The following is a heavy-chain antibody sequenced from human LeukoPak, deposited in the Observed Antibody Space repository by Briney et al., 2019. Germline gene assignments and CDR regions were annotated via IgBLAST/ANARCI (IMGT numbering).Heavy chain of an antibody. CDR1: GFTVSSNY. Sequence: GGSLRLSCAASGFTVSSNYMSWVRQAPGKGLEWVSVIYSGGSTYYADSVKGRFTISRDNSKNTLYLRMNSLRAEDTAVYYCARERLWDYYDSSGYWRAFDIWGQGTMATVSS. D-gene: IGHD3-22*01. CDR3: ARERLWDYYDSSGYWRAFDI. J-gene: IGHJ3*02. CDR2: IYSGGST. V-gene: IGHV3-53*01.